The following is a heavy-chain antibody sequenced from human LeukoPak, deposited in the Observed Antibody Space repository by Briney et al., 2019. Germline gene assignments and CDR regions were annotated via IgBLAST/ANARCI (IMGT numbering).Heavy chain of an antibody. CDR2: IYSDNT. CDR1: GFTVSSNS. CDR3: ARRAGAYSHPYDY. J-gene: IGHJ4*02. V-gene: IGHV3-53*01. D-gene: IGHD4/OR15-4a*01. Sequence: GGSLRLSCTASGFTVSSNSMSWVRQAPGKGLEWVSFIYSDNTHYSDSVKGRFTISRDNSKNTLYLQMNSLRAEDTAVYYCARRAGAYSHPYDYWGQGTPVTVSS.